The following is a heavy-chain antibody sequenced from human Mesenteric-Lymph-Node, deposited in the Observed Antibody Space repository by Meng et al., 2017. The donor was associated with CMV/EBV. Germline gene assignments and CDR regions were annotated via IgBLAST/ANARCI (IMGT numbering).Heavy chain of an antibody. CDR1: LITNGGN. CDR2: IYWDDDE. J-gene: IGHJ4*02. Sequence: LITNGGNVGWIRQPPGKALEWLALIYWDDDERYSPSLKNRLTITKDTLKNQVVLAMTNMEPVDTATYYYAHRRQNYASWSGYPEYFDYWGQGILVTVSS. CDR3: AHRRQNYASWSGYPEYFDY. D-gene: IGHD3-3*01. V-gene: IGHV2-5*02.